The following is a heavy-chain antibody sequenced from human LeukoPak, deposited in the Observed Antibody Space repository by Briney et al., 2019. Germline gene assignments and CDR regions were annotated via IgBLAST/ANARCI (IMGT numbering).Heavy chain of an antibody. Sequence: GGSLRLSCAASGFTFDDYAMDWVRHPPGKGLEWVSGINWNGGSVAYADSVKGRFTISRDNAKNSLYLQMNSLRPEDTALYYCTKALRRRGAWASDYWGQGTLVTVSS. CDR3: TKALRRRGAWASDY. CDR2: INWNGGSV. J-gene: IGHJ4*02. V-gene: IGHV3-9*01. CDR1: GFTFDDYA. D-gene: IGHD4-17*01.